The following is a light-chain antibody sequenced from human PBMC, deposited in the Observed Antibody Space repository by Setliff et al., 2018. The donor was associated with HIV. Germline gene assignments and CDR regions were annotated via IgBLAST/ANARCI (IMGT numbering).Light chain of an antibody. Sequence: QSALTQPRSVSGSPGQSVAISCTGTSSDVGGYNYVSWCQQRPGKVPKLMIYDVSKRPSGVPDRFSGSKSGNTASLTISGLQAEDEADYYCCSYAGSPYVFGSGTKVTVL. CDR1: SSDVGGYNY. V-gene: IGLV2-11*01. J-gene: IGLJ1*01. CDR2: DVS. CDR3: CSYAGSPYV.